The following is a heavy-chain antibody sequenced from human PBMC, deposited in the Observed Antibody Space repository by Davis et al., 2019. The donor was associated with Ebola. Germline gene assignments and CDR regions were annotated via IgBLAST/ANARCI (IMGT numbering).Heavy chain of an antibody. CDR2: ISSSSSYT. Sequence: GGSLRLSCAASGFTFSDYYMSWIRQAPGKGLEWVSYISSSSSYTNYADSVKGRFTISRDNAKNSLYLQMNSLRAEDTAVYYCARAVNGNYGKFDYWGQGTLVTVSS. V-gene: IGHV3-11*06. CDR1: GFTFSDYY. J-gene: IGHJ4*02. D-gene: IGHD1-7*01. CDR3: ARAVNGNYGKFDY.